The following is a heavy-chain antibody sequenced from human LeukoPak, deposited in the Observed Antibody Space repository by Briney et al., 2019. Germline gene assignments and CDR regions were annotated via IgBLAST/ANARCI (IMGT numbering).Heavy chain of an antibody. V-gene: IGHV3-53*04. Sequence: PGGSLRLSCAASGFTVSSNCMSWVRQAPGKGLEWVSVIYSGGSTYYADSVKGRFTISRHNSKNTLYLQMNSLRAEDTAVYYCARARGSSGWYTVDYFDYWGQGTLVTVSS. D-gene: IGHD6-19*01. CDR2: IYSGGST. J-gene: IGHJ4*02. CDR1: GFTVSSNC. CDR3: ARARGSSGWYTVDYFDY.